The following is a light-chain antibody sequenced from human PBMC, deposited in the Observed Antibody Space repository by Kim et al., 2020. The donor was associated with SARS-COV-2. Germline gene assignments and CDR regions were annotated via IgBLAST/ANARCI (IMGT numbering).Light chain of an antibody. Sequence: DIQMTQSPSTLSASVGDRVTITCRASQSIDTWLAWYQQKPPKAPKLLIYKASSLDSGVPSRFSGSGSGTEFTLTISSVQPDDFATYYCQQYNVYPRAFGQGTNLEI. CDR2: KAS. V-gene: IGKV1-5*03. CDR3: QQYNVYPRA. CDR1: QSIDTW. J-gene: IGKJ2*01.